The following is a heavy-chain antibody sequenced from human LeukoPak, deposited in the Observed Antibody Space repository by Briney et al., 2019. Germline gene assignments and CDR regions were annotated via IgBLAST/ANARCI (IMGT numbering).Heavy chain of an antibody. D-gene: IGHD2-15*01. J-gene: IGHJ4*02. V-gene: IGHV5-51*01. CDR2: IYPNNSDS. CDR3: ALSNEAFDSAGYFDY. Sequence: GESLQISCKGSGYTFTNYWVGWVRQMPGKGLEWMGTIYPNNSDSRYNTSFRGQVTISVDRSITTAYLLWKSLKASDTAIYYCALSNEAFDSAGYFDYWGQGTLVTVSS. CDR1: GYTFTNYW.